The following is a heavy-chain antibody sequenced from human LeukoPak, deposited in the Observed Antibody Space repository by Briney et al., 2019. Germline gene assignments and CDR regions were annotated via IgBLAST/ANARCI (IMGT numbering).Heavy chain of an antibody. CDR1: GFTISSYW. V-gene: IGHV3-7*03. CDR2: INHNGNVN. D-gene: IGHD3-10*01. J-gene: IGHJ4*02. CDR3: ARAHYGSGSYSFDY. Sequence: GGSLRLSCAASGFTISSYWMNWARQAPGKGLEWVASINHNGNVNYYVDSVKGRFTISRDNAKNSLYLQMSNLRAEDTAVYYCARAHYGSGSYSFDYWGQGTPVTISS.